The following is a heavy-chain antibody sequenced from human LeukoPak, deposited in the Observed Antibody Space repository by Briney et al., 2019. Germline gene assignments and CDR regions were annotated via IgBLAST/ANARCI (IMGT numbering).Heavy chain of an antibody. Sequence: GESLKISCKGSGYSFTSYWIGWVRQMPGKGLEWMGIIYPGDSDTRYSPSFQGQVTISADKSISTAYLQWSSLKASDTAMYYCARRGGGSSPIRGWFDPWGQGTLVTVSS. D-gene: IGHD2-15*01. CDR3: ARRGGGSSPIRGWFDP. J-gene: IGHJ5*02. CDR1: GYSFTSYW. V-gene: IGHV5-51*01. CDR2: IYPGDSDT.